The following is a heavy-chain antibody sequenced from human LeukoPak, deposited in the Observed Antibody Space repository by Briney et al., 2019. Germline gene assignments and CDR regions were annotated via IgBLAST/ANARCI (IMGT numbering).Heavy chain of an antibody. D-gene: IGHD6-19*01. J-gene: IGHJ4*02. V-gene: IGHV3-30*19. CDR3: ARAGSSGWSLDY. Sequence: GTSLRLSCAASGISFSSHGMHWVRQAPGKGLEWVAVISYDGSNKYYADSVKGRFTISRDNSKNTLYLQMNSLRAEDTAVYYCARAGSSGWSLDYWGQGTLVTVSS. CDR2: ISYDGSNK. CDR1: GISFSSHG.